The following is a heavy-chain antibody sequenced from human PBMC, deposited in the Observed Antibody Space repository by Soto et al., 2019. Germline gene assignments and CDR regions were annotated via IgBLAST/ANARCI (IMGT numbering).Heavy chain of an antibody. CDR3: ARGTVVTHFDY. D-gene: IGHD2-15*01. Sequence: QVQLVQSGAEEKKPGASVKVSCKASGYTFTIYAMHWVRQAPGQRLEWMGWINAGNGNTKYSQKFQGRVTITRDTSASTAYMELSSLRSEDTAVYYCARGTVVTHFDYWGQGTLVTVSS. V-gene: IGHV1-3*05. CDR1: GYTFTIYA. J-gene: IGHJ4*02. CDR2: INAGNGNT.